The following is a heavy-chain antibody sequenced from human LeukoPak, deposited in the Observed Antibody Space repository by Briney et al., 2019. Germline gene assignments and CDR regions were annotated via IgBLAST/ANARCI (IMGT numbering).Heavy chain of an antibody. CDR2: ISGRDGNT. Sequence: GGSLRLSCAASGFTFSTYGMNWVRQAPGKGLEWVSAISGRDGNTYYADSVKGRFTISRDNSKNTLYLQMNSLRAEDTAVYYCARALLPIDYWGQGTLVTVSS. CDR3: ARALLPIDY. V-gene: IGHV3-23*01. D-gene: IGHD2-15*01. J-gene: IGHJ4*02. CDR1: GFTFSTYG.